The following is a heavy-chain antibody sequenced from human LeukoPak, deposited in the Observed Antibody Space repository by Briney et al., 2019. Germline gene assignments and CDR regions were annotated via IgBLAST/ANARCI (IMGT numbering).Heavy chain of an antibody. Sequence: AASVKVSCKASGYTFTGYYMHWVRQAPGQGLEWTGWINPNSGGTNYAQKFQDMVTMTRDTSINTDYMELSRLRSDDTAVYYCAREGQTSDYVWGSYRFPYYGMDGWGQATTVTVS. CDR2: INPNSGGT. CDR3: AREGQTSDYVWGSYRFPYYGMDG. CDR1: GYTFTGYY. D-gene: IGHD3-16*02. J-gene: IGHJ6*02. V-gene: IGHV1-2*02.